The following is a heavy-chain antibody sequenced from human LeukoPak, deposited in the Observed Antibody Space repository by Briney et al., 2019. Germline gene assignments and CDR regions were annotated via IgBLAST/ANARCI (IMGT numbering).Heavy chain of an antibody. J-gene: IGHJ4*02. D-gene: IGHD5-12*01. CDR2: IWYDGSNK. Sequence: GGSLRLSCAASGFTFSSYGMPWVRQAPGKGLEWVAVIWYDGSNKYYADSVKGRFTISRDNSKNTLYLQMNSLRAEDTAVYYCAKKEMATSAFDYWGQGTLVTVSS. V-gene: IGHV3-33*06. CDR1: GFTFSSYG. CDR3: AKKEMATSAFDY.